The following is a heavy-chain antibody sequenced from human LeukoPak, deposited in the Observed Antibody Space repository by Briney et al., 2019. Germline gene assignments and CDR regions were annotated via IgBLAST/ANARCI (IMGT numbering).Heavy chain of an antibody. CDR3: AKAGHYDSSGYQGIDY. J-gene: IGHJ4*02. CDR1: GFTLTNHG. D-gene: IGHD3-22*01. CDR2: ITGTGGR. Sequence: PGGSLRLSCAVSGFTLTNHGVSWVRQAPGKGLEWVSIITGTGGRYYGDSVKGRFILSRDNSKNTLYLQMNSLRAEDTAVYYCAKAGHYDSSGYQGIDYWGQGTLVTVSS. V-gene: IGHV3-23*01.